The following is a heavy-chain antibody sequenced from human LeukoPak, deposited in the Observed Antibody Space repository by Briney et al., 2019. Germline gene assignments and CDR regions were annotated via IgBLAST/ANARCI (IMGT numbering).Heavy chain of an antibody. J-gene: IGHJ4*02. CDR3: AKHLALVGATTTYDY. Sequence: GGSLRLSCGASGFTFSSYGMSWVRQAPGKGLEWVSGIRGSGDSTYYADSVKGRFTISRDNSKNTLYPQMNSLRAEDTAVYYCAKHLALVGATTTYDYWGQGTLVIVSS. V-gene: IGHV3-23*01. CDR2: IRGSGDST. D-gene: IGHD1-26*01. CDR1: GFTFSSYG.